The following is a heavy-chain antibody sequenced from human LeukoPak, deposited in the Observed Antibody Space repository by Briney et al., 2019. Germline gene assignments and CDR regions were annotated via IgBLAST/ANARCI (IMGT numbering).Heavy chain of an antibody. Sequence: SEILSLTCAVYGGSFSGYYWSWIRQPPGEGLEWTGEINHSGSTNYNPSLKSRVTISVDTSKNQFSLKLSSVTAADTAVYYCARDNVAGPSYYYYGMDVWGQGTTVTVSS. D-gene: IGHD6-13*01. CDR3: ARDNVAGPSYYYYGMDV. J-gene: IGHJ6*02. V-gene: IGHV4-34*01. CDR2: INHSGST. CDR1: GGSFSGYY.